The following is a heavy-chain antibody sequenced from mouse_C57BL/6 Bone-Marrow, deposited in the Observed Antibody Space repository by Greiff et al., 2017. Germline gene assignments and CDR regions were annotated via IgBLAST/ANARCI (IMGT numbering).Heavy chain of an antibody. D-gene: IGHD2-4*01. CDR2: IWSDGST. CDR1: GFSLTSYG. J-gene: IGHJ3*01. Sequence: QVQLKQSGPGLVAPSQSLSITCTVSGFSLTSYGVHWVRQPPGKGLEWLVVIWSDGSTTYNSALKSRLSISKDNSKSQVFLKMNSLQTDDTAMYYCARNEDYDGAWFAYWGQGTLVTVSA. V-gene: IGHV2-6*02. CDR3: ARNEDYDGAWFAY.